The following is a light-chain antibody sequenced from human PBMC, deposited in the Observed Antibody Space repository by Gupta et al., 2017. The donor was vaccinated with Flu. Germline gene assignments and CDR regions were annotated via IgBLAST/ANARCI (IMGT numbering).Light chain of an antibody. Sequence: GEGATLSCRASQSVGTSLAWYQQKPGQSPRLLIFDASSRATVIPARFSGGGSGTDFTLSISSLEPEDFVVYYCQQRTNWLWTFGQGTKVEIK. CDR3: QQRTNWLWT. CDR1: QSVGTS. J-gene: IGKJ1*01. V-gene: IGKV3-11*01. CDR2: DAS.